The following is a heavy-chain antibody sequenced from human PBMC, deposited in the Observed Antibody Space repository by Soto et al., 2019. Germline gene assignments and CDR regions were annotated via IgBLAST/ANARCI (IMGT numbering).Heavy chain of an antibody. Sequence: QITLKESGPTLVKPTQTLTLTCTFSGFSLSTSGVGVGWIRQPPGKALEWLALIYWDDDKRYSPSLKSRLTITKDTSKNQVVLTITNMDPVDTATYYCARTIVLMVYPSWTNWFDPWGQGTLVTVSS. D-gene: IGHD2-8*01. CDR1: GFSLSTSGVG. CDR3: ARTIVLMVYPSWTNWFDP. J-gene: IGHJ5*02. V-gene: IGHV2-5*02. CDR2: IYWDDDK.